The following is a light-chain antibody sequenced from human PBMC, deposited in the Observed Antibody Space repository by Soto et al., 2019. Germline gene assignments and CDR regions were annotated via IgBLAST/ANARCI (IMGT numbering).Light chain of an antibody. CDR1: QSVSSN. CDR2: GAS. J-gene: IGKJ1*01. Sequence: EIVMTQSPATLSVSPGERATLSCRASQSVSSNLAWYQQKPGQAPRLLIYGASTRATGIPARFSGSGSGTEFTLSISSLQSLDFAVYYCRQDNNWPQTFGQGTKVEF. CDR3: RQDNNWPQT. V-gene: IGKV3-15*01.